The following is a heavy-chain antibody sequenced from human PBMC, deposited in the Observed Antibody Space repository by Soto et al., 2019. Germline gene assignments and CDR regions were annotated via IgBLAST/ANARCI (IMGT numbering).Heavy chain of an antibody. D-gene: IGHD1-26*01. Sequence: PSETLSLTCTVSGDSVSSGTYYWAWIRQTPGKGLEWIGTIYYSANTYYNPSLKSRVTISLDTSKNQFSLKLSSVTAADTAVYYCARLGWEVSSVFFGYLRQGLLITVS. CDR2: IYYSANT. V-gene: IGHV4-39*01. CDR3: ARLGWEVSSVFFGY. CDR1: GDSVSSGTYY. J-gene: IGHJ4*01.